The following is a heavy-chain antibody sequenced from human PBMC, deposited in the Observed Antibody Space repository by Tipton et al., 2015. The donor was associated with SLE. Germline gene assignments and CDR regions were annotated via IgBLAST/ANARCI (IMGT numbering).Heavy chain of an antibody. Sequence: TLSLTCTVSGGSVSNYYWTWIRQSPGRGLEWIGYIYYRGGTDSNPSLKSRVTISVDTYRNQFSLKLSSVTALDTARYYCARIYDFWSGYPSASGAFDTWGQGTVVTVSS. V-gene: IGHV4-59*02. CDR3: ARIYDFWSGYPSASGAFDT. D-gene: IGHD3-3*01. CDR2: IYYRGGT. J-gene: IGHJ3*02. CDR1: GGSVSNYY.